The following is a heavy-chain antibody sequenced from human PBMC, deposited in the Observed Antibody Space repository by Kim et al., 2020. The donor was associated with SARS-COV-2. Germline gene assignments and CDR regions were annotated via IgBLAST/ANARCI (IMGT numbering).Heavy chain of an antibody. D-gene: IGHD2-8*01. CDR2: ISWNSGSI. J-gene: IGHJ6*02. V-gene: IGHV3-9*01. Sequence: GGSLRLSCAVSGFTFDDHAMHWVRQAPGKGLEWVSGISWNSGSIGYADSVKGRFTISRDNAKNFLYLQMNSLRAEDTALYYCAKDLGYCTNGVCYRRGYYFYYGMDVWGQGTTVTVSS. CDR3: AKDLGYCTNGVCYRRGYYFYYGMDV. CDR1: GFTFDDHA.